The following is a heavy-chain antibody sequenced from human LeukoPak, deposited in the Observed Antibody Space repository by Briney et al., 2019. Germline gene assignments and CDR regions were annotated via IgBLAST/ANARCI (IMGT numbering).Heavy chain of an antibody. CDR2: INPTGTGT. V-gene: IGHV1-46*01. D-gene: IGHD2-2*01. CDR1: GYTFTNYY. J-gene: IGHJ6*02. Sequence: ASVKVSCKASGYTFTNYYMHWVRQAPGQGLEWMGLINPTGTGTNYAQKFRGRVTLTRDTSTTTVYMELSSLRSEDTAVYYCARDVSSDIVVVPAAFYYYYGMDVWGQGTTVTVSS. CDR3: ARDVSSDIVVVPAAFYYYYGMDV.